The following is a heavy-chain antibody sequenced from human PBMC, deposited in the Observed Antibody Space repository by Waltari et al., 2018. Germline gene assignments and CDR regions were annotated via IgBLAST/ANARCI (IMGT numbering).Heavy chain of an antibody. Sequence: QVQLQESGPGLVKPSETLSLTCTVSGYSISSGSYWGWIRQPPGKGLEWIGSIYHSGSTYYNPSLKSRVTISVATSKNQFSLKLSSVTTADTAVYYCARVGDTAMVDFDYWGQGTLVTVSS. CDR1: GYSISSGSY. J-gene: IGHJ4*02. CDR2: IYHSGST. V-gene: IGHV4-38-2*02. D-gene: IGHD5-18*01. CDR3: ARVGDTAMVDFDY.